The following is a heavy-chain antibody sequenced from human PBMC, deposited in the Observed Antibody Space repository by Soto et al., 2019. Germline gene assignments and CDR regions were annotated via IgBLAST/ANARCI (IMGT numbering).Heavy chain of an antibody. V-gene: IGHV4-31*03. CDR1: GISISNGYYY. D-gene: IGHD2-15*01. CDR3: ARWVEVSLDYFDS. CDR2: IYHSGRT. J-gene: IGHJ4*02. Sequence: PSETLSLTCTVSGISISNGYYYLIWVRQNPGKGLEWIGHIYHSGRTYYNPSLKSRFTISVDTSKNQFSLNLSSVTAADTAVYYCARWVEVSLDYFDSWGQGTPVTVS.